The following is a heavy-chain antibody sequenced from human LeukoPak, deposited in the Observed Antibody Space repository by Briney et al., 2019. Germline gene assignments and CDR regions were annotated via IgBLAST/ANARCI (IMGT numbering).Heavy chain of an antibody. Sequence: SVKVSCKASGGTFSSYAISWVRQAPGQGLEWMGGIIPIFGTANYAQKFQGRVTITADESTSTAYMELSSLRSEDTAVYYCARKYSSSWYSTWFDLWGQGTLVTVSS. CDR1: GGTFSSYA. V-gene: IGHV1-69*13. D-gene: IGHD6-13*01. CDR2: IIPIFGTA. CDR3: ARKYSSSWYSTWFDL. J-gene: IGHJ5*02.